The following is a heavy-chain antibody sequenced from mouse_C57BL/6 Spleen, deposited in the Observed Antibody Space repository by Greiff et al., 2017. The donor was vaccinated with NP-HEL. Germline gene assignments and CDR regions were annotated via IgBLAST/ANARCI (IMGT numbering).Heavy chain of an antibody. CDR1: GYTFTDYE. CDR3: TREEYAMDY. V-gene: IGHV1-15*01. CDR2: IDPDTGGT. J-gene: IGHJ4*01. Sequence: QVQLKESGAELVRPGASVTLSCKASGYTFTDYEMHWVKQTPVHGLEWIGAIDPDTGGTAYTQKFKGKAILTADKSSSTAYMELRSLTSEDSAVYYCTREEYAMDYWGQGPSVTVSS.